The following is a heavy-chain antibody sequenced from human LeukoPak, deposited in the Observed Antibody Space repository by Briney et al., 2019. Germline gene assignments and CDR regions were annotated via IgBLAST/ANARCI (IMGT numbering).Heavy chain of an antibody. D-gene: IGHD4-11*01. CDR2: ISGSGGST. J-gene: IGHJ3*02. CDR3: AKDQSADYTAFDI. V-gene: IGHV3-23*01. CDR1: GFTFRQFA. Sequence: GGSLRLSCAASGFTFRQFAMSWVRQAPEKGLEWVSGISGSGGSTYYADSVKGRFTIGRDKSKNRLYLQMNSLRAEDTAVYYCAKDQSADYTAFDIWGQGTMVTVSS.